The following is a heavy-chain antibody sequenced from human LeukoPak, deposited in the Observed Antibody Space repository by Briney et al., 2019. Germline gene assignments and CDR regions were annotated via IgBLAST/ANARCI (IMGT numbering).Heavy chain of an antibody. D-gene: IGHD6-13*01. CDR1: GGSISSYY. V-gene: IGHV4-59*12. CDR3: ARAGPAAAGEALDY. Sequence: SETLSLTCTVSGGSISSYYWSWIRQPPGKGLEWIGYIYYSGNTNYNPSLKSRVTISVDTSKNQFSLKLSSVTAAGTAVYYCARAGPAAAGEALDYWGQGTLVTVS. CDR2: IYYSGNT. J-gene: IGHJ4*02.